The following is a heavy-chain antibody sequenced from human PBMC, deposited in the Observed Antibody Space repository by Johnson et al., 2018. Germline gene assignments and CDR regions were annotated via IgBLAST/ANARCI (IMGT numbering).Heavy chain of an antibody. Sequence: VQLVQSGGGLVQPGGSLRLSCAASGFTFSSFAMSWVRQAPGKGLEWVSYISSSGSTIYYADSVKGRFTISRDNSKNTLYLHINSLRPEDTAVYYCARRATFFGVVIQGLDVWGKGTTVTVSS. CDR1: GFTFSSFA. V-gene: IGHV3-48*01. CDR2: ISSSGSTI. D-gene: IGHD3-3*01. J-gene: IGHJ6*04. CDR3: ARRATFFGVVIQGLDV.